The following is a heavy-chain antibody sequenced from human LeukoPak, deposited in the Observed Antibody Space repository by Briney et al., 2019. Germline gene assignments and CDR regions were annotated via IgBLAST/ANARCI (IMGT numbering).Heavy chain of an antibody. D-gene: IGHD2-8*02. CDR1: GFSFGSYN. Sequence: GESLRLSCAASGFSFGSYNMDWVRQAPGKGLEWVSYISSRSTTMYYADSVKGRFTVSRDNAKDSLYLQMNSLRAEDTAIYYCAIDGNRWGNHDFWGRGTLVIVSS. CDR3: AIDGNRWGNHDF. J-gene: IGHJ4*02. CDR2: ISSRSTTM. V-gene: IGHV3-48*01.